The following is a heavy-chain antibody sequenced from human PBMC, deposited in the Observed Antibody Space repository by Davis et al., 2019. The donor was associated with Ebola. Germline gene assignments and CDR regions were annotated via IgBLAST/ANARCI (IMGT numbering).Heavy chain of an antibody. CDR1: GYTFTDYL. CDR2: INPNSGDT. CDR3: AREGSLEVLD. D-gene: IGHD3-10*01. V-gene: IGHV1-2*02. J-gene: IGHJ4*02. Sequence: ASVKVSCKASGYTFTDYLMHWVRQAPGQGLEWMGWINPNSGDTYYVQKFQGRVTLTRDTSITTAYMELSSLRSDDTAVYYCAREGSLEVLDWGQGTLITVSS.